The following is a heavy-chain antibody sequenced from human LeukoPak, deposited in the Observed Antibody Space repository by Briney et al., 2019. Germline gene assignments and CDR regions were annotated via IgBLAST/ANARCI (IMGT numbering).Heavy chain of an antibody. J-gene: IGHJ4*02. Sequence: GGSLRLSSAASGFTFRSYEMNWVRQAPGKGLEWVSYITSSGDTIYYADSVKGRFTISRDNAKNSLYLEMNSLRAEDTAVYYCARANYYDISGYDYWGQGTLVTVSS. V-gene: IGHV3-48*03. CDR3: ARANYYDISGYDY. CDR2: ITSSGDTI. D-gene: IGHD3-22*01. CDR1: GFTFRSYE.